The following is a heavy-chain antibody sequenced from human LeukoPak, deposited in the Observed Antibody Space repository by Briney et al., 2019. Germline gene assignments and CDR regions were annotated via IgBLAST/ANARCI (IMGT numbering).Heavy chain of an antibody. CDR2: ISSSGSTI. CDR3: ARDEGILAYSNYGFDY. D-gene: IGHD4-11*01. V-gene: IGHV3-11*01. CDR1: GFTFSDYY. Sequence: GGSLILSCAASGFTFSDYYMSWIRQAPGKGLEWVSYISSSGSTIYYADSVKGRFTISRDNAKNSLYLQMNSLRAEDTAVYYCARDEGILAYSNYGFDYWGQGTLVTVSS. J-gene: IGHJ4*02.